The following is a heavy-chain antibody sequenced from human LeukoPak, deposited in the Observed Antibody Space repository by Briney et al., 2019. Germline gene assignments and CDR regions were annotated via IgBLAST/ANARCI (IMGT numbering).Heavy chain of an antibody. CDR1: AFSLNTYN. D-gene: IGHD1-26*01. CDR2: ISYTGTYI. J-gene: IGHJ4*02. V-gene: IGHV3-21*04. CDR3: VRDRGTYRPIDY. Sequence: PGGSLRLSCAASAFSLNTYNMNWVRRAPGKGLQCVSSISYTGTYIYYADSVKGRFTISRDNAQSSVYLQMNSLRAEDTAVYYCVRDRGTYRPIDYWGQGTLVTVSS.